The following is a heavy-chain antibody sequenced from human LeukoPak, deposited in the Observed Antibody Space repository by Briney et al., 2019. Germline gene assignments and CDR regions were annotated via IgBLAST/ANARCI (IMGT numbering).Heavy chain of an antibody. CDR2: ISGSGGST. CDR3: AKGVRVTIFGVVKTPFDY. V-gene: IGHV3-23*01. D-gene: IGHD3-3*01. J-gene: IGHJ4*02. Sequence: PGGSLRLSCAASGFTFSSYAMGWVRQAPGKGLEWVSAISGSGGSTYYADSVKGRFTISRDNSKNTLYLQMNGLRAEDTAVYYCAKGVRVTIFGVVKTPFDYWGQGTLVTVSS. CDR1: GFTFSSYA.